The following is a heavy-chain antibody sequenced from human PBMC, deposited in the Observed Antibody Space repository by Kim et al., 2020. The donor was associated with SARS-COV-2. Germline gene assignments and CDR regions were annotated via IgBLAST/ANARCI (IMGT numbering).Heavy chain of an antibody. J-gene: IGHJ6*02. CDR3: ARHPGSYHYGMYV. D-gene: IGHD3-10*01. CDR1: GGSISISTYY. Sequence: SETLSLTCSVSGGSISISTYYWSWIRQPPGKGLEWIGHIYYNGNTNYNPPLKSRVTMSVDTSKNQFSLTLNSVTAADTAVYYCARHPGSYHYGMYVWGPG. CDR2: IYYNGNT. V-gene: IGHV4-61*05.